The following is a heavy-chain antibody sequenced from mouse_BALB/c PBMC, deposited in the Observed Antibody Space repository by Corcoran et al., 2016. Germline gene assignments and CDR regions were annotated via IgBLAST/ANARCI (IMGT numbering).Heavy chain of an antibody. V-gene: IGHV1-18*01. J-gene: IGHJ2*01. CDR3: ARNWDRSYYFDY. Sequence: EVLLQQSGPELVKPGASVKIPCKASGYTFTDYNMDWVKQSHGKSLEWIGDINPNNGGTIYNQKFKGKATLTVDKSSSTAYMELRSLTSEDTAVYYFARNWDRSYYFDYWGQGTTLTVSS. CDR1: GYTFTDYN. CDR2: INPNNGGT. D-gene: IGHD4-1*01.